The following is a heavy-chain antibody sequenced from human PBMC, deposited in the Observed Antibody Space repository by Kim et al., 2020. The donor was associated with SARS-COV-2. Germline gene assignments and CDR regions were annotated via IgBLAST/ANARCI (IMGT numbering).Heavy chain of an antibody. CDR1: GYTFTSYA. J-gene: IGHJ6*01. V-gene: IGHV1-3*01. CDR2: INACNGNT. D-gene: IGHD3-22*01. CDR3: AREGYYYDHSGYPYYYGMD. Sequence: ASVKVSFKASGYTFTSYAMHWVRQAPGQRLEWMGWINACNGNTKYSQKFQGRVTITRDTSASTAYMELSSLRSEDTAVYYCAREGYYYDHSGYPYYYGMD.